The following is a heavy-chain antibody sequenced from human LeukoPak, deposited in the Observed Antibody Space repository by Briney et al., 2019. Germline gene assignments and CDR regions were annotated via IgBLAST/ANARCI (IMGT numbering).Heavy chain of an antibody. CDR1: GLIFSKYA. Sequence: GGSLRLSCAASGLIFSKYAMEWVRQAPGKGLEWVSSIDGPSDSIYYADSVKGRFTISRDDAKNSVYLQMNSLRAEDTGIYYCARLVCTTIPCYGKFYFDYWGQGTLVPVAS. CDR2: IDGPSDSI. D-gene: IGHD1-1*01. V-gene: IGHV3-21*06. J-gene: IGHJ4*02. CDR3: ARLVCTTIPCYGKFYFDY.